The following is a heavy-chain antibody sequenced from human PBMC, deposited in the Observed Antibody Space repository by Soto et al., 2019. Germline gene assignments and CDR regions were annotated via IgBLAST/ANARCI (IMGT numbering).Heavy chain of an antibody. J-gene: IGHJ6*02. D-gene: IGHD6-13*01. V-gene: IGHV1-46*01. CDR3: AVRLNSRHYYYYGMDV. Sequence: ASVKVSCKASGYTFTSYYMHWVRQAPGQGLEWMGIINPSGGSTSYAQKFQGRVTMTRDTSTSTVYMELSSLRSEDTAVYYCAVRLNSRHYYYYGMDVWGQGTTVTVSS. CDR2: INPSGGST. CDR1: GYTFTSYY.